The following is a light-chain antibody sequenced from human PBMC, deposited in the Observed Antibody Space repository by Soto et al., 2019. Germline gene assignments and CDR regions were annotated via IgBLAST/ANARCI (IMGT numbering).Light chain of an antibody. CDR2: DVS. V-gene: IGLV2-11*01. Sequence: QSALTQPRSVSGSPGQSVTISCTGTSSDVGGYNYVSWYQQHPGKAPKLMIYDVSKRPSGVPDRFSGSKSGNTASLTISGLQAEDEADYYCCSYGGSVVFGGGTKLTVL. CDR3: CSYGGSVV. J-gene: IGLJ2*01. CDR1: SSDVGGYNY.